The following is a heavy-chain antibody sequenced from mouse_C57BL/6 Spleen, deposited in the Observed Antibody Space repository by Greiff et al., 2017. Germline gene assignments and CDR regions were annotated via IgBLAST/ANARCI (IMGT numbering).Heavy chain of an antibody. D-gene: IGHD2-3*01. Sequence: EVQLQQSGPELVKPGASVKISCKASGYSFTGYYMNWVKQSPEKSLEWIGEINPSTGGTTYNQKFKAKATLTVDKSSSTAYMQLKSLTSEDSAVYYGARRGDDDYYALFAYWGQGTLVTVSA. J-gene: IGHJ3*01. CDR1: GYSFTGYY. V-gene: IGHV1-42*01. CDR2: INPSTGGT. CDR3: ARRGDDDYYALFAY.